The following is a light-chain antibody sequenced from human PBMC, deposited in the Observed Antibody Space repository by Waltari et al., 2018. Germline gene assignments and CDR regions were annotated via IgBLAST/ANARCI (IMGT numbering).Light chain of an antibody. Sequence: EIVLTQSPGTLSLSPGEGVTLSCRASQSVRGTYLAWYQQKPGQAPRLLIYGASNRATGTPHRFSGSGSGTFFTLTITGLEPEDFAVYYCQHYGTSYTFDQGTKLEI. CDR2: GAS. CDR3: QHYGTSYT. CDR1: QSVRGTY. J-gene: IGKJ2*01. V-gene: IGKV3-20*01.